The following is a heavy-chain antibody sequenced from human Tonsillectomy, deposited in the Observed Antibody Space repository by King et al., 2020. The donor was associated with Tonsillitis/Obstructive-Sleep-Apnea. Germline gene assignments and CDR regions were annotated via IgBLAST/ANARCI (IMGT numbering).Heavy chain of an antibody. V-gene: IGHV4-34*01. J-gene: IGHJ4*02. CDR2: INHSGST. Sequence: QVQLQQWGAGLLKPSETLSLTCAVYGGSFSGYYWSWIRQPPGKGLEWIGEINHSGSTNYNPSLKSRVTISVDTSKNQFSLKLSSETAADTAVYYCAREIAGYYYDSSGQDWGQGTLVTVSS. D-gene: IGHD3-22*01. CDR3: AREIAGYYYDSSGQD. CDR1: GGSFSGYY.